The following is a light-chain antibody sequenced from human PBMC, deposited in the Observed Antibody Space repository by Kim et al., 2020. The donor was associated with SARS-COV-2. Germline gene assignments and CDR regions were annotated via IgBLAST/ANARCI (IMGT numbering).Light chain of an antibody. Sequence: GQSITISCTGTSSDVGGYNYVSWYQQHPGKAPNLMIYDVSQRPSGVSNRFSGSKSGNTASLTISGLQADDEADYYCTSYTSSSTSVFGGGTQLTVL. V-gene: IGLV2-14*04. J-gene: IGLJ2*01. CDR2: DVS. CDR1: SSDVGGYNY. CDR3: TSYTSSSTSV.